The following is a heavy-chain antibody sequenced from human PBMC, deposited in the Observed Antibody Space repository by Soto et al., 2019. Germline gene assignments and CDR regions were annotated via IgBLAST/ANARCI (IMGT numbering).Heavy chain of an antibody. CDR2: IYWDDDK. CDR1: GFSLTTSGVG. D-gene: IGHD3-3*01. CDR3: AHRVLRTVFGLVTTTAIYFDF. Sequence: QITLNESGPTVVSPTETLTLTCRFSGFSLTTSGVGVGWVRQSPGKAPEWLALIYWDDDKRYSESLKSRLTITKDTSKSQLVLTVANLDPTDTATYYCAHRVLRTVFGLVTTTAIYFDFWGQGTPVAVSS. V-gene: IGHV2-5*02. J-gene: IGHJ4*02.